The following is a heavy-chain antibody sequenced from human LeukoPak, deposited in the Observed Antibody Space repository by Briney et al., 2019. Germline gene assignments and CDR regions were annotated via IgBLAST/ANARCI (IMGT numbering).Heavy chain of an antibody. CDR3: ATDYGDYAYDAYHI. CDR1: GFTFSDAW. Sequence: GGSLRLSCAASGFTFSDAWMTWVRQASGKGLEWVGRIESESDGGTTDYAAPVKGRFTISRDDSKNRLYLQMNSLKTEDTAVYYCATDYGDYAYDAYHIWGQGTMVTVSS. D-gene: IGHD4-17*01. CDR2: IESESDGGTT. J-gene: IGHJ3*02. V-gene: IGHV3-15*04.